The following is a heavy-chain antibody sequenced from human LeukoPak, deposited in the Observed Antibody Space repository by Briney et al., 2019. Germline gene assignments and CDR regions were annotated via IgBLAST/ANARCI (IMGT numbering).Heavy chain of an antibody. Sequence: PSETLSLTCTVSGGSISSGGYYWSWIRQPPGKGLEWIGEINHSGSTNYNPSLKSRVTISVDTSKNQFSLKLSSVTAADTAVYYCARDMVTDFNWYFDLWGRGTLVTVSS. J-gene: IGHJ2*01. V-gene: IGHV4-39*07. CDR2: INHSGST. D-gene: IGHD4-23*01. CDR1: GGSISSGGYY. CDR3: ARDMVTDFNWYFDL.